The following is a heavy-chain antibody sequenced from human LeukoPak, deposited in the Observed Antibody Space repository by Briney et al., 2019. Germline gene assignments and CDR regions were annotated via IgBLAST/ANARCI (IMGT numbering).Heavy chain of an antibody. CDR2: IGTAGDT. D-gene: IGHD6-19*01. Sequence: GGSLRLSCAASGFTFSTYDMHSVRQPTGKGLEWVSGIGTAGDTYYAGSVKGRFTVSRENAKNSLYLQINSLRGGDTAVYYCARGAVAGWDWFDPWGQGTLVIVSS. J-gene: IGHJ5*02. CDR1: GFTFSTYD. V-gene: IGHV3-13*01. CDR3: ARGAVAGWDWFDP.